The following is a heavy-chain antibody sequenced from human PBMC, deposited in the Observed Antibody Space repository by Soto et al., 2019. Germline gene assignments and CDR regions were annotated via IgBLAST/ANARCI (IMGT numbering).Heavy chain of an antibody. J-gene: IGHJ6*01. CDR2: IKSTPDGGTT. CDR1: AFTEIDEI. Sequence: SGGSAFTEIDEIMGWAGQSKGKGLEWGGRIKSTPDGGTTDYAAPVNGRLTTSRDDSKNTLYLQMNSLKTEDTALYYCTSVVQTGAALRPYSKVLDFWVKGTSDT. CDR3: TSVVQTGAALRPYSKVLDF. V-gene: IGHV3-15*01. D-gene: IGHD1-1*01.